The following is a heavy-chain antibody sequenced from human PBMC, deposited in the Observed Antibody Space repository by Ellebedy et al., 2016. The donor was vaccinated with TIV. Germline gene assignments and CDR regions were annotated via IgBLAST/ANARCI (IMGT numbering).Heavy chain of an antibody. D-gene: IGHD3-10*01. J-gene: IGHJ6*02. CDR3: ARVGGSGSYGMDV. Sequence: GESLKISXAASGFTFSSYDMHWVRQPTGKGLEWVSAIGTARDTYYPGSVKGRFTISRENAKNSLYLQMNSLRVGDTAVYYCARVGGSGSYGMDVWGQGTTVTVSS. V-gene: IGHV3-13*04. CDR1: GFTFSSYD. CDR2: IGTARDT.